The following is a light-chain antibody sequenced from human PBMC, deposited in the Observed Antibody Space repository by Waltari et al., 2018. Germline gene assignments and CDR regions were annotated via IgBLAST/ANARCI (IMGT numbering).Light chain of an antibody. V-gene: IGLV2-14*01. CDR2: DFS. J-gene: IGLJ3*02. CDR1: SSDVGGYNY. CDR3: CSFTSRSTWV. Sequence: QSALTQPASVSGSPGQSITISCTGTSSDVGGYNYVSWYQQHPGKVPKLLIFDFSNLPSGVSHRFSGSKSGNTASLTISGLQAEDESDYYCCSFTSRSTWVFGGGTTLTVL.